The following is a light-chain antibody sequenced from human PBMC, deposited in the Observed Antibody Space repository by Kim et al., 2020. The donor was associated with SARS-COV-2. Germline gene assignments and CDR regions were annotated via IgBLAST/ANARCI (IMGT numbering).Light chain of an antibody. Sequence: EIVLTQSPGTLSLSPGERATLSCRASQGVKSNYLAWYQQKPGQAPRLLIYGASSRATGIPDRFSGSGSGTDFTLTISRLEPEDFAVYYCQHYTGSPWTFGQGTKVDIK. V-gene: IGKV3-20*01. J-gene: IGKJ1*01. CDR2: GAS. CDR3: QHYTGSPWT. CDR1: QGVKSNY.